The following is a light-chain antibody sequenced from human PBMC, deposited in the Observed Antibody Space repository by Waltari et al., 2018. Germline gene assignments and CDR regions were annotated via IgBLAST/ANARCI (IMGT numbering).Light chain of an antibody. Sequence: DVVMTQSPLSLSVTLGKPASISCRSSQSLVHSDGNTYLNWFKERPGQSPRRLFYKVSNRDPGVPDRFSGSGSGTDFTLKISRVEAEDVGVYYCMQGTHWPAFTFGGGTKVEIK. J-gene: IGKJ4*01. CDR1: QSLVHSDGNTY. CDR2: KVS. V-gene: IGKV2-30*02. CDR3: MQGTHWPAFT.